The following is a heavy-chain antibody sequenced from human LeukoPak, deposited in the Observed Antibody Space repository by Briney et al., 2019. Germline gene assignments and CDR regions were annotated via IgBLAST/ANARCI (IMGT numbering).Heavy chain of an antibody. CDR2: ISFSGGTT. CDR1: GFTFSSYA. D-gene: IGHD3-22*01. Sequence: GGSLRLSCAASGFTFSSYAMSWVRQAPGKGLEWVSGISFSGGTTYYADSVKGRFTISRDNSKNTLYLQMNSLRAEDTAVYYCARDFLGYDSSGHLLLFDYWGQGTLVTVSS. V-gene: IGHV3-23*01. CDR3: ARDFLGYDSSGHLLLFDY. J-gene: IGHJ4*02.